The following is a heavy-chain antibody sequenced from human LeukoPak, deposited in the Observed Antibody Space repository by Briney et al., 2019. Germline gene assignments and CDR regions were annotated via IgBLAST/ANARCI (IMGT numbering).Heavy chain of an antibody. D-gene: IGHD2-2*01. CDR1: GGSISSGGYS. J-gene: IGHJ6*02. CDR2: IYYSGST. Sequence: SETLSLTCTVSGGSISSGGYSWSWIRQHPGKGLEWIGYIYYSGSTYYNPSLKSRVTISVDTSKNQFSLKLSSVTAADTAVYYCARDRLGLYCSSTSCLYGMDVWGQGTTVTVSS. CDR3: ARDRLGLYCSSTSCLYGMDV. V-gene: IGHV4-31*03.